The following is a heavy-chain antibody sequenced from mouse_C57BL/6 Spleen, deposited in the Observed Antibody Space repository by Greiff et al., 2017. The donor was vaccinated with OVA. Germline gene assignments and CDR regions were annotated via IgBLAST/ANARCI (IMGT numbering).Heavy chain of an antibody. D-gene: IGHD2-10*02. CDR1: GYTFTSYW. CDR3: ARSPVWPNAMDY. J-gene: IGHJ4*01. V-gene: IGHV1-64*01. CDR2: IHPNSGST. Sequence: QVQLQQPGAELVKPGASVKLSCKASGYTFTSYWMHWVKQRPGQGLEWIGMIHPNSGSTNYNEKFKSKATLTVDKSSSTAYMQLSSLTSEDSAVYYCARSPVWPNAMDYWGKGTSVTVSS.